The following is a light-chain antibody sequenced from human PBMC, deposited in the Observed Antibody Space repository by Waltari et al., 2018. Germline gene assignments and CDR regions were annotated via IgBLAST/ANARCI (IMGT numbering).Light chain of an antibody. Sequence: ELVMTQSPATLSVSPGERATLPGRASQSVSSNLAWYQQKPGQAPRLLIFGASTRATGIPARFSGSGSGTEFTLTISSLQSEDFAIYYCQQYNNWPYTFGQGTKLEIK. CDR2: GAS. CDR1: QSVSSN. V-gene: IGKV3-15*01. J-gene: IGKJ2*01. CDR3: QQYNNWPYT.